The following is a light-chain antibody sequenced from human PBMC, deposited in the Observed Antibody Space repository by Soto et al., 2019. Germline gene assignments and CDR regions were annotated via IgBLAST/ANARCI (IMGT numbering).Light chain of an antibody. CDR1: QSVSSS. J-gene: IGKJ2*01. CDR2: DAS. CDR3: QQRSNWYT. Sequence: EIVLTQSPATLSLSPGERATLSCRASQSVSSSLAWYQQKPDQAPRLLIYDASNRATGIPARFSGGGSGTDFTLTISSLEPEDFAVYYCQQRSNWYTFGQGTKLEIK. V-gene: IGKV3-11*01.